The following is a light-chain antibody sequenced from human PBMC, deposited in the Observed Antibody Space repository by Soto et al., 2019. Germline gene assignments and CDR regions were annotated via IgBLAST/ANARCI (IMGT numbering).Light chain of an antibody. CDR3: SSYTSSSNVV. V-gene: IGLV2-14*01. CDR2: DVS. Sequence: QSALTQPASVSGSPGQSITISCTGTSSDVGGYNYVSWYQQHPGKAPKLMIYDVSNRPSGVSNRXSGSKSGNTASLTISGXXAEXGADYYCSSYTSSSNVVFGGGTKLTVL. CDR1: SSDVGGYNY. J-gene: IGLJ2*01.